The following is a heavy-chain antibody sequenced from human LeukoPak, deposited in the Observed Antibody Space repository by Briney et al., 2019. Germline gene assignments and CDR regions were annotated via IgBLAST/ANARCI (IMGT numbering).Heavy chain of an antibody. D-gene: IGHD5-12*01. Sequence: PSETLSLACAVYGGSFSGYYWSWIRQPPGKGLEWIGEINHSRSTNYNPSLKSRVTISVETSKNQFSLKLSSVTAAGTAVYYCARGGGGYSGYGSDFDYWGQGTLVTVSS. CDR2: INHSRST. CDR1: GGSFSGYY. CDR3: ARGGGGYSGYGSDFDY. J-gene: IGHJ4*02. V-gene: IGHV4-34*01.